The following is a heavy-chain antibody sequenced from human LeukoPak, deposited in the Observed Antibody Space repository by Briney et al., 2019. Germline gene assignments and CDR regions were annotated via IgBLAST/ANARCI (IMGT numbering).Heavy chain of an antibody. D-gene: IGHD6-13*01. V-gene: IGHV4-59*01. Sequence: PSETLSLTCTVSGGSISSYYWSWIRQPPGKGLEWIGYIYYSGSTNYNPSLKSRVTISVDTSKNQFSLKLSSVTAADTAVYYCARDPFSSWTGYWGQGTLVTVSS. J-gene: IGHJ4*02. CDR3: ARDPFSSWTGY. CDR2: IYYSGST. CDR1: GGSISSYY.